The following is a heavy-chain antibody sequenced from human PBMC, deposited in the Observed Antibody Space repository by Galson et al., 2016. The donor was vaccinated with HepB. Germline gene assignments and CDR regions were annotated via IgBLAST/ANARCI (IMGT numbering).Heavy chain of an antibody. CDR3: ARDHGENAEDWFFDL. D-gene: IGHD4-17*01. CDR2: ISYDGNNK. Sequence: SLRLSCAASGFTFRSYAMHWVRQAPGTGLERVAVISYDGNNKDYADSVKGRFTISRDDSKNTLYLQMNSLRVEDTAVYYCARDHGENAEDWFFDLWGRGTLVTVSS. J-gene: IGHJ2*01. V-gene: IGHV3-30*04. CDR1: GFTFRSYA.